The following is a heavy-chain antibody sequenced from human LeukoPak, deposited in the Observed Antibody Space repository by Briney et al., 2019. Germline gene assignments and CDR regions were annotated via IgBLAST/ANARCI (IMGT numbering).Heavy chain of an antibody. D-gene: IGHD3-22*01. Sequence: GGSLRLSCAASGFTFSSYAMSWVRQAPGKGLEWAAVISYDGSNKYYADSVKGRFTISRDNSKNTLYLQMNSLRAEDTAVYYCAKDGAMIVVAYAFDIWGQGTMVTVSS. CDR2: ISYDGSNK. CDR3: AKDGAMIVVAYAFDI. V-gene: IGHV3-30*04. J-gene: IGHJ3*02. CDR1: GFTFSSYA.